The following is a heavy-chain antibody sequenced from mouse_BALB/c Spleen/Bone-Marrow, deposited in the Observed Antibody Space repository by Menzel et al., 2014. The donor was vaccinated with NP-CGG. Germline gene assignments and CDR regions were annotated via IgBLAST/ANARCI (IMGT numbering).Heavy chain of an antibody. D-gene: IGHD4-1*01. CDR1: GFTFSTYG. V-gene: IGHV5-6*02. Sequence: EVMLVESRGDLVKPGGSLKLSCAASGFTFSTYGMSWVRQTPDKRLEWVATISSGGGYTYYPDSVKGRFTISRDNANNTLYLQMSSLKSEDTAMYYCTRQRNWDHYAMDYWGQGTSVTVSS. CDR2: ISSGGGYT. CDR3: TRQRNWDHYAMDY. J-gene: IGHJ4*01.